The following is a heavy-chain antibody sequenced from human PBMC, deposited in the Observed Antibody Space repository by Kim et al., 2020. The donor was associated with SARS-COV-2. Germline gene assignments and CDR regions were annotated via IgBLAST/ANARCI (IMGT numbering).Heavy chain of an antibody. CDR3: AKGFGGYYDRGDQAYGMDA. CDR2: VSCDGSHK. J-gene: IGHJ6*02. CDR1: AFTFRAYG. Sequence: GGSLRLSCAASAFTFRAYGMHWVRQAPGKGLEWVAVVSCDGSHKFYADSVKGRFSISRDNSKNTLYLQMNSLSVEDTAVYYCAKGFGGYYDRGDQAYGMDAWGQGTTVTVSS. V-gene: IGHV3-30*18. D-gene: IGHD3-22*01.